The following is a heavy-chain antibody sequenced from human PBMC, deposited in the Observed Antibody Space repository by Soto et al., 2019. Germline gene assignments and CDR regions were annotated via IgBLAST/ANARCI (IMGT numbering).Heavy chain of an antibody. V-gene: IGHV2-5*02. CDR3: AHTSGYDSNAYYLEYCQH. Sequence: SCPTLVNPTQTLTLTCTFSGFSLSTGGVAVGWIRQPPGKALEWLALIYWDDDKRYSPSLKSRLTITKDTSKNQVVLTMTNMDPVDTATYYCAHTSGYDSNAYYLEYCQHWGQGTLVTVSS. CDR1: GFSLSTGGVA. J-gene: IGHJ1*01. D-gene: IGHD3-22*01. CDR2: IYWDDDK.